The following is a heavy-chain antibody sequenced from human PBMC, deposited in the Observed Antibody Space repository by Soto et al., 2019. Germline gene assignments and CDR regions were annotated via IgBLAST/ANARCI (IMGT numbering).Heavy chain of an antibody. D-gene: IGHD3-10*01. Sequence: SQALSLTCAISGDSVSGNSAAGDWIRQSPSRGLEWLGRTYYRSKWYNDYAVSVKSRITSNPDTSKNQFSLQLNSVTPEDTAVYYCARESPPTYYYGSGSYYKNAFDIWGQGTMVTVSS. CDR3: ARESPPTYYYGSGSYYKNAFDI. CDR1: GDSVSGNSAA. CDR2: TYYRSKWYN. V-gene: IGHV6-1*01. J-gene: IGHJ3*02.